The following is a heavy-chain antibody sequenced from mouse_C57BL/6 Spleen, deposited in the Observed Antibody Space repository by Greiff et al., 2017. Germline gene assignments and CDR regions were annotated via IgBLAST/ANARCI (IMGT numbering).Heavy chain of an antibody. CDR3: ARGGRLREGAWAMDD. V-gene: IGHV1-64*01. Sequence: QVQLQQPGAELVKPGASVKLSCKASGYTFTSYWMHWVKQRPGQGLEWIGMIHPNSGITNYNEKFKSKATLTVDKSSSTAYMQLSSLTSEDSAVYYCARGGRLREGAWAMDDWGQGTSVTVSS. CDR1: GYTFTSYW. J-gene: IGHJ4*01. D-gene: IGHD2-4*01. CDR2: IHPNSGIT.